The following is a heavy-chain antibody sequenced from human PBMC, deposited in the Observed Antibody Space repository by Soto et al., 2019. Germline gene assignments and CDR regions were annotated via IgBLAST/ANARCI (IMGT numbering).Heavy chain of an antibody. J-gene: IGHJ4*02. D-gene: IGHD6-6*01. Sequence: VQLLESGGGLVQPGGSLRLPCAASGFTFSSYAMSWVRQAPGKGLEWVSGISGSGTITNYVDSVKGRFTISRDKSKNTLYLQMNSLRAEDTAVYYCAKEGAVRRVFDYWGQGTLVTVSS. V-gene: IGHV3-23*01. CDR1: GFTFSSYA. CDR2: ISGSGTIT. CDR3: AKEGAVRRVFDY.